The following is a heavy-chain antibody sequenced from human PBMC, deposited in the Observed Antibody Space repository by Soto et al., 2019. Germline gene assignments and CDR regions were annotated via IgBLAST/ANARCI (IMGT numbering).Heavy chain of an antibody. D-gene: IGHD3-3*01. J-gene: IGHJ4*02. CDR2: IDPSGGVT. V-gene: IGHV1-46*03. Sequence: GASVKVSCKASGYTFTKFHIHWVRQAPGQGLEWMGMIDPSGGVTRDAQRFQGRITMTSDTSTSSVYMELSSLTSEDTAVYYCARAGSYDFWSGYIADKDKFDYWGQGTLVTVSS. CDR3: ARAGSYDFWSGYIADKDKFDY. CDR1: GYTFTKFH.